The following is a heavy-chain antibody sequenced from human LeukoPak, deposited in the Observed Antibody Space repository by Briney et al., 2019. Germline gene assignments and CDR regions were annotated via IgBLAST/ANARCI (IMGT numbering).Heavy chain of an antibody. V-gene: IGHV1-2*02. CDR3: ARVGAPGGLRPYHYYY. Sequence: ASVKVSCKASGYIFSDYWIHWVRQAPGRGLECLGWIDPASGITNQPQKFQGRITVTRDTSASTVYMALTGLTTDDTALYYCARVGAPGGLRPYHYYYWGQGTLVTVSS. CDR2: IDPASGIT. CDR1: GYIFSDYW. D-gene: IGHD3-16*01. J-gene: IGHJ4*02.